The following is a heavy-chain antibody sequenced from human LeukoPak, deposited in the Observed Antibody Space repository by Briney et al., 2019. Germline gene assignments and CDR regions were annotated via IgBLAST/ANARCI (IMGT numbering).Heavy chain of an antibody. CDR1: GNSFGAYH. CDR2: FCTSRST. Sequence: PSETLSLTCTVHGNSFGAYHWSWIRQPAGKGLEWIRRFCTSRSTTYNPSLKSRVTMSVDTSKSQFSLNLTSVTAADTAVYYCTRDTGTTGEVKFDPWGQGTLVTVSS. J-gene: IGHJ5*02. V-gene: IGHV4-4*07. CDR3: TRDTGTTGEVKFDP. D-gene: IGHD4-17*01.